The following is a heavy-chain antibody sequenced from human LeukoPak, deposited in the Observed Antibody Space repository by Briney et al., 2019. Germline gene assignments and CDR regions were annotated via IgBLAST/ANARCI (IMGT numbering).Heavy chain of an antibody. CDR1: GYTFTGYY. J-gene: IGHJ4*02. V-gene: IGHV1-2*02. CDR3: ARGGHSSSARLDY. Sequence: ASVKVSCKASGYTFTGYYMHWVRQAPGQGLEWMGWINPISGGTNYAQRFQGRVTMTRDTSISTAYMELSRLRSDDTAVYYCARGGHSSSARLDYWGQGTLVTVSS. D-gene: IGHD2-2*01. CDR2: INPISGGT.